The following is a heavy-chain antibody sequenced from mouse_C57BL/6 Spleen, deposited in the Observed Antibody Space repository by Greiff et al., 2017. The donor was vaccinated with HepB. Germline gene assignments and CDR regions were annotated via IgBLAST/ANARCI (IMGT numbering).Heavy chain of an antibody. V-gene: IGHV5-17*01. CDR2: ISSGSSTI. CDR1: GFTFSDYG. CDR3: ARPGSTCTTVVARDYYAMDY. D-gene: IGHD1-1*01. Sequence: EVQLVESGGGLVKPGGSLKLSCAASGFTFSDYGMHWVRQAPEKGLEWVAYISSGSSTIYYADTVKGRFTISRDNAKNTLFLQMTRLRSEETAMYYCARPGSTCTTVVARDYYAMDYWGQGTSVTVSS. J-gene: IGHJ4*01.